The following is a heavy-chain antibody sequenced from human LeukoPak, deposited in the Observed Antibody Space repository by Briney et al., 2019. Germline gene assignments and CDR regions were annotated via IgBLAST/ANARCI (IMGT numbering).Heavy chain of an antibody. CDR3: AREGAYRTSSPAGY. CDR1: GFTFSSYW. V-gene: IGHV3-7*01. J-gene: IGHJ4*02. Sequence: GGSLRLSCATSGFTFSSYWMSWVRQAPGKGLEWVANINQDGSEKYFVDSVKGRFTISRDNAKNSLYLQMNSLRAEDTAVYYCAREGAYRTSSPAGYWGQGTLVTVSS. CDR2: INQDGSEK. D-gene: IGHD6-6*01.